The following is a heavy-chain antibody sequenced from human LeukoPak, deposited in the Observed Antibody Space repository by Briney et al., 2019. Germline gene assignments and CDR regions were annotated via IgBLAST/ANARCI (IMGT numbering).Heavy chain of an antibody. D-gene: IGHD5-24*01. CDR3: ARDGEMATASV. Sequence: SETLSLTCTVSGGSISSYYWSWVRQPPGKGLEWIGFVYYTGSTNYSPSLKSRVTISVDTSKNQFSLKLSSVTAADTAVYYCARDGEMATASVWGKGTTVTISS. V-gene: IGHV4-59*12. CDR1: GGSISSYY. J-gene: IGHJ6*04. CDR2: VYYTGST.